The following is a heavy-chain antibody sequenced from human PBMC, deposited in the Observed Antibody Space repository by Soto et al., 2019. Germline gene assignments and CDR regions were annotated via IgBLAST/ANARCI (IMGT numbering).Heavy chain of an antibody. V-gene: IGHV3-11*01. J-gene: IGHJ6*02. Sequence: QVQLVESGGGLVKPGGSLRLSCAASGFTFSDYYMSWIRQAPGKGLEWISYISSSGSTIYYADSVKGRFTISRDNARNSLYLQMNSLRAEDTAVYYCARLDGNDYDSSGYYYYYYGMDGWAKGPRSPSP. CDR2: ISSSGSTI. CDR3: ARLDGNDYDSSGYYYYYYGMDG. D-gene: IGHD3-22*01. CDR1: GFTFSDYY.